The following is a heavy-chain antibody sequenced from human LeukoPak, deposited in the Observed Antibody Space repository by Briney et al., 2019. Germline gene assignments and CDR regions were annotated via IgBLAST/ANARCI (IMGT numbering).Heavy chain of an antibody. Sequence: ASVKRSCNASGYTFTSYYIHWVRQSHGQGLQLLGPINPSDGNTTYAQKFQGRVTMTRDTSTSTVYMEMSSLRSEDTAVYYCARSYFHESSDYYFPTDYWGQGTRVTVSS. V-gene: IGHV1-46*01. CDR1: GYTFTSYY. CDR2: INPSDGNT. CDR3: ARSYFHESSDYYFPTDY. J-gene: IGHJ4*02. D-gene: IGHD3-22*01.